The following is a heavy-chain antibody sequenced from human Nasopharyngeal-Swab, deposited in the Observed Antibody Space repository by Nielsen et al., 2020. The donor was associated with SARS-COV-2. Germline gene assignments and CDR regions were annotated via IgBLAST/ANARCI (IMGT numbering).Heavy chain of an antibody. D-gene: IGHD2-8*01. CDR3: ARDNGKDAWDV. V-gene: IGHV1-2*06. J-gene: IGHJ6*02. CDR2: IIPHSGGT. Sequence: WVRQAPGQGLEWMGRIIPHSGGTNVAQKFQGRVTITSETSTSTAYMEVSRLTSDDTATYFCARDNGKDAWDVWGQGTAVTVSS.